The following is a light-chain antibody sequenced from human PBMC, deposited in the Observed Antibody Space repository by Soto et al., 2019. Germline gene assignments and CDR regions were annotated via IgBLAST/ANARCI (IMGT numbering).Light chain of an antibody. CDR1: SSDVGGYNY. J-gene: IGLJ2*01. CDR2: EVS. Sequence: QSALTQPPSASGSPGQSVTISCTGTSSDVGGYNYVSWYQQQSGKAPKLMIYEVSKRPSGVPDRFSGSKSGNTASLTVSGIQAEDEADYYCSSYAGSNTVVFGGGTKLTVL. CDR3: SSYAGSNTVV. V-gene: IGLV2-8*01.